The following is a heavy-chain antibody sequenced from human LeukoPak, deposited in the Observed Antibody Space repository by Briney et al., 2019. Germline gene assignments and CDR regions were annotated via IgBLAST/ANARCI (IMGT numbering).Heavy chain of an antibody. V-gene: IGHV4-39*01. CDR3: ARLATYYYYYYMDV. CDR1: SGSISSSSYY. CDR2: IYYSGST. J-gene: IGHJ6*03. Sequence: SETLPLTCTVSSGSISSSSYYWGWIRQPPGKGLEWIGSIYYSGSTYYNPSLKSRVTISVDTSKNQFSLYLSSVTAADTAVYYCARLATYYYYYYMDVWGKGTTVTVSS. D-gene: IGHD1-26*01.